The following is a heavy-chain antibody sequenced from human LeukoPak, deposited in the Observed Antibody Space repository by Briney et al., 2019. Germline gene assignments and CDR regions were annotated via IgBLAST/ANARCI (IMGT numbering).Heavy chain of an antibody. D-gene: IGHD3-10*01. CDR2: IKQDGSEK. Sequence: PGGSLRLSCAASGFTFSSYWMSWVRQAPGKGLEWVANIKQDGSEKYYVDSVKGRFTISGDNAKNSLYLQMNSLRAEDTAVYYCAKLWFGEFGAFDIWGQGTMVTVSS. V-gene: IGHV3-7*01. CDR1: GFTFSSYW. CDR3: AKLWFGEFGAFDI. J-gene: IGHJ3*02.